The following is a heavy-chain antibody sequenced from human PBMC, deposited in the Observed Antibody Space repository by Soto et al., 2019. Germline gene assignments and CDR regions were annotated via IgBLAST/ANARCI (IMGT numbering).Heavy chain of an antibody. CDR2: IIPIFGTA. J-gene: IGHJ6*02. CDR1: GGTFSSYA. Sequence: SVKVSCKASGGTFSSYAISWVRQAPGQGLEWMGGIIPIFGTANYAQKFQGRVTITADESTSTAYMELSSLRSEDTAVYYCARRDTAIVTPGYYYGMDVRGQGTSVTGSS. D-gene: IGHD5-18*01. CDR3: ARRDTAIVTPGYYYGMDV. V-gene: IGHV1-69*13.